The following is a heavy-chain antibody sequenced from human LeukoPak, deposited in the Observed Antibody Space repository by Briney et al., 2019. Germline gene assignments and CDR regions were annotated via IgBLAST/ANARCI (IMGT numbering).Heavy chain of an antibody. CDR3: ARDILGILTGSVTVDV. CDR2: INPNSGGT. V-gene: IGHV1-2*02. Sequence: GASVKVSCKASGYTFTGYYMHWVRQAPGQGLEWMGWINPNSGGTNYAQKFQGRVTMTRDTSISTAYMELRSLRSDDTAVYYCARDILGILTGSVTVDVWGQGTTVTVSS. J-gene: IGHJ6*02. CDR1: GYTFTGYY. D-gene: IGHD3-9*01.